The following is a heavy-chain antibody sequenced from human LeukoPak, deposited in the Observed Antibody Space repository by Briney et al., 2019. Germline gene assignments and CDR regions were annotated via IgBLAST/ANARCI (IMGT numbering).Heavy chain of an antibody. CDR1: GFTFSSYW. CDR3: ARDGHSGYYSP. J-gene: IGHJ5*02. Sequence: PGGSLRLSCAASGFTFSSYWMHWVRQAPGKGLVWVSRINSDGSITIYADSVKGRFTISRDNAKNTLYLQMNSLGVEDTAVYYCARDGHSGYYSPWGQGTLVTVSS. V-gene: IGHV3-74*01. CDR2: INSDGSIT. D-gene: IGHD3-22*01.